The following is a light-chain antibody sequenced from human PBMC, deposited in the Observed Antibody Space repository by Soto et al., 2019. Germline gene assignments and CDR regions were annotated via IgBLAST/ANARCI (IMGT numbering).Light chain of an antibody. Sequence: QSVPTQPRSVSRSPGQSVTISCTGTSSDVGEYDYVSWYQQHPGKAPKLMIFDVSERPSGVPDRFSGSKTGNTASLTISGLQAEDEADYYCCSYAGSPYVFGTGTKLTVL. J-gene: IGLJ1*01. CDR2: DVS. CDR1: SSDVGEYDY. CDR3: CSYAGSPYV. V-gene: IGLV2-11*01.